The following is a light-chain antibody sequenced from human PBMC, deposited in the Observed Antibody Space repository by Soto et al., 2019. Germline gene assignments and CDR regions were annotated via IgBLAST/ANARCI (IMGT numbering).Light chain of an antibody. CDR1: SSDVGGYNY. CDR2: DVT. J-gene: IGLJ2*01. CDR3: SSYAGSNNPVL. V-gene: IGLV2-8*01. Sequence: QSALTQPPSASGSPGQSVAISCTGTSSDVGGYNYVSWYQQHPGKAPKLMIYDVTERPPGVPDRFSGSKSGNTASLTVAGLQAEDEADYYFSSYAGSNNPVLFGGDTKVTVL.